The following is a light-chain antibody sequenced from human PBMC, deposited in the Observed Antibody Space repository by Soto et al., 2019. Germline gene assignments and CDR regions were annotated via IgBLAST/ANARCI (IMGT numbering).Light chain of an antibody. J-gene: IGKJ4*01. CDR1: QSVSSNF. V-gene: IGKV3-20*01. CDR3: QQYNNWLLT. Sequence: ILLTQSPGTLSLSPGERATLSCRASQSVSSNFLAWYQEKPGQAPRLLIYGASNRATGIPDRFSGSGSGTDFTLTISSLQSEDFAVYYCQQYNNWLLTFGGGTKVDI. CDR2: GAS.